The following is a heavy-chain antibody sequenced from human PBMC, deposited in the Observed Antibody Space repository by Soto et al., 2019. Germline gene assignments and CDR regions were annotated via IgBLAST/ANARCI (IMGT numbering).Heavy chain of an antibody. V-gene: IGHV3-30-3*01. CDR3: ARDVEVVTTPYFDF. J-gene: IGHJ4*01. CDR1: GFTFSSSA. CDR2: ISYDGSNK. Sequence: PGGSLRLACASSGFTFSSSAMHWVRQAPGKGLEWVAVISYDGSNKYYADSVKGRFTISRDNSKNTLYLQMNSLRAEDTAVYYCARDVEVVTTPYFDFWGQGTLVTVSS. D-gene: IGHD2-21*02.